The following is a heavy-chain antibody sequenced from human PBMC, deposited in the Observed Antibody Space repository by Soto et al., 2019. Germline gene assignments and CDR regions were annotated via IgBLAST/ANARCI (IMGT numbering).Heavy chain of an antibody. J-gene: IGHJ3*02. Sequence: GGSLRLSCAASGFTFSSYGMHWVRQAPGKGLEWVAVISYDGSNKYYADSVKGRFTISRDNSKNTLYLQMNSLRAEDTAVYYCAKTSGWYAFDIWGQGTMVTVSS. V-gene: IGHV3-30*18. D-gene: IGHD6-19*01. CDR1: GFTFSSYG. CDR3: AKTSGWYAFDI. CDR2: ISYDGSNK.